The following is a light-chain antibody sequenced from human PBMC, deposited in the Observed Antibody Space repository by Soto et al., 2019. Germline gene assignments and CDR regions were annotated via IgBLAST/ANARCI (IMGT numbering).Light chain of an antibody. CDR2: EVV. Sequence: QSALTQPASVSGSPGQSITISCTGSSSDVGPYNLVSWYQHHPGKAPKLMISEVVKRPSGVSNRFSGSKSGNTASLTISGLQAEDEADYYCCSDAGSSMFVFGGGTKLTFL. CDR3: CSDAGSSMFV. V-gene: IGLV2-23*02. J-gene: IGLJ2*01. CDR1: SSDVGPYNL.